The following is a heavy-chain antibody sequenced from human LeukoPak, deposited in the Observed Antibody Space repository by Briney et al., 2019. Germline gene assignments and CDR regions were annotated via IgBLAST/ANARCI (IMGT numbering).Heavy chain of an antibody. CDR3: ARDPGGYYDSSGYYSHVGYFDY. Sequence: PSETLSPTCTVSRGSISSYYWSWIRQPPGKGLEWIGYIYYSGSTNYNPSLKSRVTISVDTSKNQFSLKLSSVTAADTAVYYCARDPGGYYDSSGYYSHVGYFDYWGQGTLVTVSS. CDR2: IYYSGST. J-gene: IGHJ4*02. V-gene: IGHV4-59*01. CDR1: RGSISSYY. D-gene: IGHD3-22*01.